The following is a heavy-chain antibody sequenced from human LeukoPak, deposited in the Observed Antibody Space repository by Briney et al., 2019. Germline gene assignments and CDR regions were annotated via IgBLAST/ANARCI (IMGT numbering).Heavy chain of an antibody. V-gene: IGHV1-46*01. CDR3: ARDQTDCSRTNCYNLHYGMDV. Sequence: GASVKVSCKASGYTFTSYYMHWVRQAPGQGLEWMGIINPSGGSTSYAQKFKDSVTMTRDTSTSIVYMELSSLRSEDTAVYYCARDQTDCSRTNCYNLHYGMDVWGQGTTVTVSS. D-gene: IGHD2-2*02. J-gene: IGHJ6*02. CDR1: GYTFTSYY. CDR2: INPSGGST.